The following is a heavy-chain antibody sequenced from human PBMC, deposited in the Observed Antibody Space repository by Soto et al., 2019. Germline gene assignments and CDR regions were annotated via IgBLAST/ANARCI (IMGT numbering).Heavy chain of an antibody. Sequence: GGSLRLSCAASGFTFSSYAMSWVRQAPGKGLEWVSAISGSGGSTYYADSVKGRFTISRDNSKNTLYLQMNSLRAEDTAVYYCAKGLGSGSYSTSPFDYWGQGTLVTVSS. CDR1: GFTFSSYA. V-gene: IGHV3-23*01. D-gene: IGHD1-26*01. J-gene: IGHJ4*02. CDR2: ISGSGGST. CDR3: AKGLGSGSYSTSPFDY.